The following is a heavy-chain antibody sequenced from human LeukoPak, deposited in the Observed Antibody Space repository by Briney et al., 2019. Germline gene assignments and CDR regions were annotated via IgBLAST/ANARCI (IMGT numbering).Heavy chain of an antibody. V-gene: IGHV3-15*01. D-gene: IGHD3-22*01. J-gene: IGHJ4*02. CDR1: GFTFTKAW. Sequence: PGGSLRLSCAASGFTFTKAWMSWVRQAPGKGLEWGGRIKSKTDGGTTDYAAPVKGRFTISRDDSKNMLYLQMNSLKTEDTAVYYCTTYYYDSSGYYFWGQGTLVTVSS. CDR3: TTYYYDSSGYYF. CDR2: IKSKTDGGTT.